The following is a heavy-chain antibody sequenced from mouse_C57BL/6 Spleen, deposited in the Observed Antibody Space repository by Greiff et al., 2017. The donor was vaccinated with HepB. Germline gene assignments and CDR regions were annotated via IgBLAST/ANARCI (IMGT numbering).Heavy chain of an antibody. CDR3: ARVPIYYDYDGYAMDY. J-gene: IGHJ4*01. D-gene: IGHD2-4*01. CDR1: GYSITSGYY. V-gene: IGHV3-6*01. CDR2: ISYDGSN. Sequence: EVKLMESGPGLVKPSQSLSLTCSVTGYSITSGYYWNWIRQFPGNKLEWMGYISYDGSNNYNPSLKNRISITRDTSKNQFFLKLNSVTTEDTATYYCARVPIYYDYDGYAMDYWGQGTSVTVSS.